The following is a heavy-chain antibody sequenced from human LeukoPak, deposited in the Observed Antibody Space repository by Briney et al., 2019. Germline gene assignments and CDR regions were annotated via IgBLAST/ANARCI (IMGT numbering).Heavy chain of an antibody. CDR2: TYYTSKWYN. J-gene: IGHJ4*02. CDR1: GDSVSSNSAA. D-gene: IGHD7-27*01. CDR3: AGGLGAFDY. Sequence: SQILSLTCAVSGDSVSSNSAAWNWIRQSPSRGLEWLGRTYYTSKWYNDYAVSVKGRITISADTSKNHFSLQLNSVTPEDTAVYYCAGGLGAFDYWGQGNLVTVSS. V-gene: IGHV6-1*01.